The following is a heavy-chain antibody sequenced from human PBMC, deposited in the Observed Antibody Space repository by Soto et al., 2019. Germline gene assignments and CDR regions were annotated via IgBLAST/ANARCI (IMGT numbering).Heavy chain of an antibody. J-gene: IGHJ4*02. CDR3: ARGGHYYDSSGYPLDY. D-gene: IGHD3-22*01. CDR1: GYTFTGYY. V-gene: IGHV1-2*02. Sequence: GASVKVSCKAPGYTFTGYYMHWVRQAPGQGLEWMGWINPNSGGTNYAQKFQGRVTMTRDTSISTAYMELSRLRSDDTAVYYCARGGHYYDSSGYPLDYWGQGTLVTVSS. CDR2: INPNSGGT.